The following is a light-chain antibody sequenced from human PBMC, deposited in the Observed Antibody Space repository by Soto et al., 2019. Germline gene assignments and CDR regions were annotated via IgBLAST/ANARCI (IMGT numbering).Light chain of an antibody. CDR3: QSYDSSLSGFYV. V-gene: IGLV2-14*03. CDR2: NVY. Sequence: QSALTQPASVSGSPGQSITISCTGTSSDVGGYNFVSWYQQHPGKAPKLMLYNVYDRPSGISHRFSGSRSGNTASLTISGLQAEDEADYYCQSYDSSLSGFYVFGTGTKLTVL. CDR1: SSDVGGYNF. J-gene: IGLJ1*01.